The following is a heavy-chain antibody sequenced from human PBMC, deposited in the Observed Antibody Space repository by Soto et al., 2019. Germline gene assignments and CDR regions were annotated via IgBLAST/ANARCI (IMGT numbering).Heavy chain of an antibody. CDR2: INSNGGSA. CDR3: VTSSGWSLRDFDY. J-gene: IGHJ4*02. CDR1: GLTFSSFT. V-gene: IGHV3-64D*08. Sequence: GGSLRLSCSASGLTFSSFTMHWVRQAPGKGLEYVSAINSNGGSANYGDSVKGRFTISRDNPKNTLYLQMSSLRVEDTALYYCVTSSGWSLRDFDYWGQGTLVTVSS. D-gene: IGHD6-19*01.